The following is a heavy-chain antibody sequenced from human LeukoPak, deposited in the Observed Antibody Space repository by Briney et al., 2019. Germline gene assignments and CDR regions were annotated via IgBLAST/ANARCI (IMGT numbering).Heavy chain of an antibody. CDR3: AKDIVGALDAFDI. CDR1: GFTFDDYA. Sequence: HPGRSLRLSCAASGFTFDDYAMHWVRQAPGKGLEWVSGISWNSGSIGYADSVKGRFTISRDNAKNSLYLQMNSLRAEDTALYYCAKDIVGALDAFDIWGQGTMVTVSS. J-gene: IGHJ3*02. CDR2: ISWNSGSI. V-gene: IGHV3-9*01. D-gene: IGHD1-26*01.